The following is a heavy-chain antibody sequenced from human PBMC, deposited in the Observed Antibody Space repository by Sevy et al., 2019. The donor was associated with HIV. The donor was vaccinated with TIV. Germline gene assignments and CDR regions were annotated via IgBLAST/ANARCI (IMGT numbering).Heavy chain of an antibody. Sequence: WGSLRLSCAASGFTFSSYSMNWVRQAPGKGLEWVSSISSSSSYIYYADSVKGRFTISRDNAKNSLYLQMNSLRAEDTAVYYCARDRSAYSSTETSAYYYYGMDVWGQGTTVTVS. V-gene: IGHV3-21*01. CDR3: ARDRSAYSSTETSAYYYYGMDV. D-gene: IGHD6-13*01. CDR2: ISSSSSYI. CDR1: GFTFSSYS. J-gene: IGHJ6*02.